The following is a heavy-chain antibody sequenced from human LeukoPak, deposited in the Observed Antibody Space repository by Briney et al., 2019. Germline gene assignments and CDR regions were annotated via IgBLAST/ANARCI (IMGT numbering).Heavy chain of an antibody. CDR3: ARHGVDTAKGVYFDY. D-gene: IGHD5-18*01. CDR1: GGSISSYY. V-gene: IGHV4-59*08. J-gene: IGHJ4*02. CDR2: IYYSGST. Sequence: SETLSLTCTVSGGSISSYYWSWIRQPPGKGLEWIGYIYYSGSTNYNPSLKSRVTISVDTSKNQFSLKLSSVTAADTGVYYCARHGVDTAKGVYFDYWGQGTLVTVSS.